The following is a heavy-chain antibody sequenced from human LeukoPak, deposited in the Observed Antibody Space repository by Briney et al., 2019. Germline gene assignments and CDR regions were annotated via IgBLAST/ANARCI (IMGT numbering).Heavy chain of an antibody. CDR2: INPSGGST. Sequence: ASVKVSCKASGYTFTSYYIHWVRQAPGQGLEWMGIINPSGGSTTYAQKFQGRVTMTRDMSTSTVYMELSSLRSEDTAVYYCARGRDGYNYAGYFLDYWGQGTLVTVSS. V-gene: IGHV1-46*01. J-gene: IGHJ4*02. CDR3: ARGRDGYNYAGYFLDY. D-gene: IGHD5-24*01. CDR1: GYTFTSYY.